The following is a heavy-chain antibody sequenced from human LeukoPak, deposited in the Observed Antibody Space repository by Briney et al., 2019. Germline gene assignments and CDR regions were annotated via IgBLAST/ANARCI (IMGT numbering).Heavy chain of an antibody. V-gene: IGHV3-73*01. CDR2: IRSKANSYAT. Sequence: GSLGLSCAASGFTFSDSAMHWVRQASGKGLEWVGRIRSKANSYATAYAASAEGRFTISRDESKNTAYLQMNSLKTEGTAVYYCVTAVAGPDYWGQGTLVTVSS. CDR3: VTAVAGPDY. CDR1: GFTFSDSA. D-gene: IGHD6-19*01. J-gene: IGHJ4*02.